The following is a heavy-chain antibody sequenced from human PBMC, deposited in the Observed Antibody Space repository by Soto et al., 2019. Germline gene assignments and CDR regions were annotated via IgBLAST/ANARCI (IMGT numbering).Heavy chain of an antibody. CDR2: ISYDGSNK. CDR3: ARNDYGDPHRNYGMDV. J-gene: IGHJ6*02. CDR1: GFTFSSYA. V-gene: IGHV3-30-3*01. Sequence: QVQLVESGGGVVQPGRSLRLSCAASGFTFSSYAMHWVRQAPGKGLEWVAVISYDGSNKYYADSVKGRFTISRDNSKNTLYLKMNSLRAADTAVYYCARNDYGDPHRNYGMDVWGQGTTVTVSS. D-gene: IGHD4-17*01.